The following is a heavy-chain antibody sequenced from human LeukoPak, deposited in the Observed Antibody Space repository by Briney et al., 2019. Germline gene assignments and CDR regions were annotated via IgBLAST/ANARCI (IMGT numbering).Heavy chain of an antibody. D-gene: IGHD6-13*01. Sequence: GGSLRLSCAASGFTFSSYGMHWVRQAPGKGLEWVAVISYDGSNKYYADSVKGRFTISRDNSKNTPYLQMNSLRAEDTAVYYCARDEYMAESAAAGILVSLYYYYYGMDVWGQGTTVTVSS. CDR1: GFTFSSYG. V-gene: IGHV3-30*03. J-gene: IGHJ6*02. CDR2: ISYDGSNK. CDR3: ARDEYMAESAAAGILVSLYYYYYGMDV.